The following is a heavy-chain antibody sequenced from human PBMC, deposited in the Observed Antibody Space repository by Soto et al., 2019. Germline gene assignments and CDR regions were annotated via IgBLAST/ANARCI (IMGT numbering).Heavy chain of an antibody. CDR3: ARAGVPGYCSSTSCYVFDY. CDR2: IWYDGSNK. Sequence: GGSLRLSCAASGFTFSSYGMHWVRQAPGKGLEWVAVIWYDGSNKYYADSVKGRFTISRDNSKNTLYLQMNSLRAEDTAVYYCARAGVPGYCSSTSCYVFDYWGQGTLVTVSS. J-gene: IGHJ4*02. V-gene: IGHV3-33*01. CDR1: GFTFSSYG. D-gene: IGHD2-2*01.